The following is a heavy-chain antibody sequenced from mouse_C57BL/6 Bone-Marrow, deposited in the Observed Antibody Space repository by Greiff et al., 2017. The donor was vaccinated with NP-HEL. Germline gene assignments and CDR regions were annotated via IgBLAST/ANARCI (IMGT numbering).Heavy chain of an antibody. CDR2: IDPANGNT. Sequence: EVQLQQSVAELVRPGASVKLSCTASGFNIENTYMHWVKQRPEQGLEWIGRIDPANGNTKYAPKFQGKATITADTSSNTAYLQLSSLTSEDTAIYYCALWGYYAMDYWGQGTSVTVSS. V-gene: IGHV14-3*01. D-gene: IGHD4-1*01. CDR1: GFNIENTY. J-gene: IGHJ4*01. CDR3: ALWGYYAMDY.